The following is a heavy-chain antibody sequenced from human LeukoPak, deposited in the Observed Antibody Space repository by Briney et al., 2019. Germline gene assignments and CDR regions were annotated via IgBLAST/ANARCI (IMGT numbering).Heavy chain of an antibody. J-gene: IGHJ4*02. D-gene: IGHD1-26*01. CDR3: ARDVYTGRYYLDY. CDR1: GFTVSSNY. CDR2: TYSSGST. V-gene: IGHV3-53*01. Sequence: GGSLRLSCAASGFTVSSNYMSWVRQAPGKGLEWVSVTYSSGSTYYADSVKGRVTISRDNSKNTLDLQMNSLRAEDTAVYYCARDVYTGRYYLDYWGRGTLVTVSS.